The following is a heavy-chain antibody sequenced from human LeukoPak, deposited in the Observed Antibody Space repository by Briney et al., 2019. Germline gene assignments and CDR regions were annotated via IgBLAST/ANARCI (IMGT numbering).Heavy chain of an antibody. CDR1: GFTFSSYW. J-gene: IGHJ4*02. CDR3: ARDNGGSSWYGANFGY. Sequence: GGSLRLSCAASGFTFSSYWMSWVRQAPGKGLEWVANIKQDGSEKYYVDSVKGRFTISRDNAKNSLYLQMNSLRAEDTAVYYCARDNGGSSWYGANFGYWGQGTLVTVSS. D-gene: IGHD6-13*01. CDR2: IKQDGSEK. V-gene: IGHV3-7*01.